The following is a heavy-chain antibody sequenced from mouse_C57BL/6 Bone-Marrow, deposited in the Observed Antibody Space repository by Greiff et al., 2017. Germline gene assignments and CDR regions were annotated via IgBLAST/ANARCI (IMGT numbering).Heavy chain of an antibody. J-gene: IGHJ2*01. D-gene: IGHD2-3*01. CDR1: GFTFSDYY. CDR2: ISNGGGST. CDR3: ARHGGYYAFDY. Sequence: VHLVESGGGLVQPGGSLKLSCAASGFTFSDYYMYWVRQTPEKRLEWVAYISNGGGSTYYPDTVKGRFTISRDNAKNTLYLQMSRLKSEDTAMYYCARHGGYYAFDYWGQGTTLTVSS. V-gene: IGHV5-12*01.